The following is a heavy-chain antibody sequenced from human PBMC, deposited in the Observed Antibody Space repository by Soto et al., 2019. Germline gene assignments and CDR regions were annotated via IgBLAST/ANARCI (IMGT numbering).Heavy chain of an antibody. V-gene: IGHV3-33*01. J-gene: IGHJ4*02. CDR2: IWYDGSNK. CDR1: GFTFSSYG. CDR3: ARGPMIVDY. Sequence: QVQLVESGGGVVQPGRSLRLSCAASGFTFSSYGMHWVRQAPGKGLEGVAVIWYDGSNKYYADSVKGRFTISRDNSKNTLYLQMNSLRAEDTAVYYCARGPMIVDYWGQGTLVTVSS. D-gene: IGHD3-22*01.